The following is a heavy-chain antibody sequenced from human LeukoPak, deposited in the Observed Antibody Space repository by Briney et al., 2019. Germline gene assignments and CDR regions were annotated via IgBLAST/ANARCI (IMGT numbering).Heavy chain of an antibody. CDR2: IKQDGSEK. V-gene: IGHV3-7*03. D-gene: IGHD6-13*01. CDR3: AKEFWGYSSSTKGGAFDI. CDR1: GFTFSNYW. Sequence: GGSLRLSCAASGFTFSNYWMTWVRQAPGNGLEWVANIKQDGSEKYYVDSVKGRFTISRDNAKNSLYLQMNSLRAEDTALYYCAKEFWGYSSSTKGGAFDIWGQGTMVTVSS. J-gene: IGHJ3*02.